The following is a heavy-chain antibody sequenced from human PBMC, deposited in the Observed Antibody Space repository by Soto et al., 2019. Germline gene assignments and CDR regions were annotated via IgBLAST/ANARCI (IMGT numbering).Heavy chain of an antibody. CDR1: GGSFSSGYS. J-gene: IGHJ4*02. CDR3: ARLTGDPDY. Sequence: ASETLSLTCAVSGGSFSSGYSRSWIRQSPGKGLEWIGYMFHGGGTFYNPSLKSRVTISLDRSKNQFTLSLTSVTAADTAVYYCARLTGDPDYSGQGTLVTVSS. CDR2: MFHGGGT. V-gene: IGHV4-30-2*06. D-gene: IGHD7-27*01.